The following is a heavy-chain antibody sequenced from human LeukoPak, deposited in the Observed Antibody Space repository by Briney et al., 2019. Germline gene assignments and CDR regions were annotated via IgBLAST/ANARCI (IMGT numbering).Heavy chain of an antibody. V-gene: IGHV3-11*01. CDR3: AKGHTYGMI. CDR2: ISSSGTTL. J-gene: IGHJ4*02. Sequence: PGRTLRLSCAASRLTFTDYYMSWSRDTPRRGVEWVSYISSSGTTLEYAKSVKGRFTISRDNAKDSLYLQMNSLEAEDTAVYYCAKGHTYGMIWGQGTLVSVSS. CDR1: RLTFTDYY. D-gene: IGHD2-8*01.